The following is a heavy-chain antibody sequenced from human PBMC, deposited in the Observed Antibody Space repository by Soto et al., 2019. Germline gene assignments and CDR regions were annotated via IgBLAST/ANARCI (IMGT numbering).Heavy chain of an antibody. CDR3: ARPYSGSYSFDY. J-gene: IGHJ4*02. D-gene: IGHD1-26*01. CDR1: GFPFSTYN. V-gene: IGHV3-21*01. CDR2: ITSTTSEI. Sequence: GGSLRLSCAASGFPFSTYNMNWVRQAPGKGLEWVSSITSTTSEIYYTDSVKGRFTISRDNAKNSLYLHMNSLRAEDTAVYYCARPYSGSYSFDYWGQGTLVTVSS.